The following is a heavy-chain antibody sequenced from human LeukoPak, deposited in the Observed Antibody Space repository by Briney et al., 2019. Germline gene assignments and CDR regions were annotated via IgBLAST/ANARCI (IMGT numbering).Heavy chain of an antibody. J-gene: IGHJ4*02. CDR2: IYYSGST. D-gene: IGHD1-26*01. Sequence: PSETLSLTCTVSGGSISSYYWSWIRQPPGKGLEWIGYIYYSGSTNYNPSLKSRVTISVDTSKNQFSLKLSSVTAADTAVYYCARQGGSYLYYFHYWGQRTRVSVSS. V-gene: IGHV4-59*01. CDR1: GGSISSYY. CDR3: ARQGGSYLYYFHY.